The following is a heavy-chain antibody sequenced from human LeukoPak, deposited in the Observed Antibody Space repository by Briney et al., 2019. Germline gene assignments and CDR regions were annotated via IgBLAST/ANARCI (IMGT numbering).Heavy chain of an antibody. CDR2: VFYNGST. V-gene: IGHV4-59*01. CDR3: ASERGYSGYPFDY. D-gene: IGHD5-12*01. Sequence: ASETLSLTCTVSGGSISDYFWSWIRQPPGKGLEWVGYVFYNGSTNYTPSLKSRVTISIDTSRIRFSLRLSSVTAADTARYYCASERGYSGYPFDYWGQGNMVTVSS. J-gene: IGHJ4*02. CDR1: GGSISDYF.